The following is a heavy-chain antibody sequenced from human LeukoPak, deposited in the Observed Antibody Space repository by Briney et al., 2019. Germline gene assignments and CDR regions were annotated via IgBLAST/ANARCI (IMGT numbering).Heavy chain of an antibody. CDR1: GYTFTSYD. CDR2: MNPNSGNT. D-gene: IGHD2-2*01. J-gene: IGHJ4*02. Sequence: ASVKVSCKASGYTFTSYDINWVRQATGQGLEWMGWMNPNSGNTGYAQKFQGRVTMTRNTSISTAYMELSSLRSEDTAVYCCARTNYCSSTSCYPDYWSQGTLVTVSS. CDR3: ARTNYCSSTSCYPDY. V-gene: IGHV1-8*01.